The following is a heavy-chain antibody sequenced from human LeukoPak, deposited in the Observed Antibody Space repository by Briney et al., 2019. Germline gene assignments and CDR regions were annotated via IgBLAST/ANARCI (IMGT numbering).Heavy chain of an antibody. J-gene: IGHJ3*02. Sequence: GGSLRLSCAASGFTFSSYAMSWVRQAPGKGLEWVSAISGSGGSTHYADSVKGRFTISRDNSKNTLYLQMNSLRAEDTAVYYCAKAGYSSSWYDAFDIWGQGTMVTASS. D-gene: IGHD6-13*01. V-gene: IGHV3-23*01. CDR2: ISGSGGST. CDR3: AKAGYSSSWYDAFDI. CDR1: GFTFSSYA.